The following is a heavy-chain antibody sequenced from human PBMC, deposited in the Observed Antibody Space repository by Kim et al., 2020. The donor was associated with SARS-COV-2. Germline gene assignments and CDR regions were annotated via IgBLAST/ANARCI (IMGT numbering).Heavy chain of an antibody. V-gene: IGHV1-2*02. J-gene: IGHJ5*02. CDR3: ARDGASDNWFDP. D-gene: IGHD1-26*01. Sequence: NDAQKFQGRVTMNRDTSISTAYMELSRLRSDDTAVYYCARDGASDNWFDPWGQGTLVTVSS.